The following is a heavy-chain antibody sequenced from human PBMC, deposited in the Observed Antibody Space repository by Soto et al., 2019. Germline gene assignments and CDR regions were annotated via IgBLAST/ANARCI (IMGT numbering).Heavy chain of an antibody. J-gene: IGHJ4*02. D-gene: IGHD1-26*01. CDR1: GDSVSSNSVT. Sequence: SQTLSLTCAISGDSVSSNSVTWNWIRQSPSRGLEWLGGTYYRSKWYNDYAVSVKSRITINPDTSKNQFSLQLNSVTPEDTAVYYCARGRYLTGSYDYWGQGTLVTVSS. CDR3: ARGRYLTGSYDY. CDR2: TYYRSKWYN. V-gene: IGHV6-1*01.